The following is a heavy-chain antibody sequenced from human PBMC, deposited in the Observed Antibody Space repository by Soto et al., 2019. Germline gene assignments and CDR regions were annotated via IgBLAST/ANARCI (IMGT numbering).Heavy chain of an antibody. CDR2: ISTYNGNT. V-gene: IGHV1-18*01. D-gene: IGHD6-13*01. CDR3: ARSPYTNSWYYFDY. Sequence: QVQLAQSGAEVKKPGASVKVSCKTSGYTFTMYGISWVRQAPEQGLEWMGWISTYNGNTNSAQKFQGRVTMTTDTSTSTAYMELRSLRSDDTAVYYCARSPYTNSWYYFDYWGQGTLVTVSS. J-gene: IGHJ4*02. CDR1: GYTFTMYG.